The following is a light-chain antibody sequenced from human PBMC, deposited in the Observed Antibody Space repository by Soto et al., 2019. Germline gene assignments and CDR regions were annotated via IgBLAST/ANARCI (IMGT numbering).Light chain of an antibody. CDR2: DVS. Sequence: EIVMTQSPDTLSVSPGERATLTCRAGQGVTTNFAWYQQKSGQSPRLLIYDVSIRATGVPARSSATGSETDFTLTISGLQSGDSAVYFCQQYNNWPFSFGQGTRLEIK. CDR1: QGVTTN. J-gene: IGKJ5*01. V-gene: IGKV3-15*01. CDR3: QQYNNWPFS.